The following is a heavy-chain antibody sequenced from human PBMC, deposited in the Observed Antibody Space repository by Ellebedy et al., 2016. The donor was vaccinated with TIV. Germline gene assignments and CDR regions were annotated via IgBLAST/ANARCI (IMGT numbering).Heavy chain of an antibody. J-gene: IGHJ4*02. Sequence: MPSETLSLTCAVYGGSFTNYYWSWIRQPPGKGLEWIGEINHSGSTNYNPSLKSRVTISVDTSKNQFSLKLSSVTAADTAVYYCARQTSKYSSGWFYFDYWGQGILVTVSS. CDR2: INHSGST. D-gene: IGHD6-19*01. CDR3: ARQTSKYSSGWFYFDY. V-gene: IGHV4-34*01. CDR1: GGSFTNYY.